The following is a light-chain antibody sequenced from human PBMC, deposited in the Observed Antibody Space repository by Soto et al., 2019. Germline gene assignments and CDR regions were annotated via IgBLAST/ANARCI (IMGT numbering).Light chain of an antibody. CDR3: KSYTGINNWV. CDR2: EVN. CDR1: SSDVGGYNY. Sequence: QSALTQPPSASGSPGQSVTISCTGTSSDVGGYNYVSWYQQHPGKAPKVMIYEVNKRPSGVPDRFSGSKSGNTASLTVSGLQAEDEADYFCKSYTGINNWVFGGGSKLT. J-gene: IGLJ3*02. V-gene: IGLV2-8*01.